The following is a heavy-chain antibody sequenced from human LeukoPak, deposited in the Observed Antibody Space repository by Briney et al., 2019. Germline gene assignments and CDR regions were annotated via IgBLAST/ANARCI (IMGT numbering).Heavy chain of an antibody. J-gene: IGHJ5*02. V-gene: IGHV1-2*02. Sequence: ASVKVSCKASGYTFTGYYMHWVRQAPGQGLEWMGWINPNSGGTNYAQKLQGRVTMTRDTSISTAYMELSRLRSDDTAVYYCAREGYSRSWFDPWGQGTLVTVSS. CDR2: INPNSGGT. D-gene: IGHD5-18*01. CDR3: AREGYSRSWFDP. CDR1: GYTFTGYY.